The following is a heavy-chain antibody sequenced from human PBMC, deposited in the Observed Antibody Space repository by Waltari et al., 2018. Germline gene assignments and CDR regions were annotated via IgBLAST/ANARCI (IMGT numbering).Heavy chain of an antibody. CDR2: IYHSGST. Sequence: QVQLQESGPGLVKPSETLSLTCAVSGYSISSGYYWGWIRQHPGKGLEWIGSIYHSGSTYYNPSLKSRVTISVDTSKNQFSLKLSSVTAADTAVYYCARQGRDLVVPGSYYFDYWGQGTLVTVSS. CDR1: GYSISSGYY. CDR3: ARQGRDLVVPGSYYFDY. D-gene: IGHD2-15*01. J-gene: IGHJ4*02. V-gene: IGHV4-38-2*01.